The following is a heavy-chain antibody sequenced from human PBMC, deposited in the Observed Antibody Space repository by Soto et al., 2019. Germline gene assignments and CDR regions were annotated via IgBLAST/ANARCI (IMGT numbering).Heavy chain of an antibody. CDR2: IIPLFGTP. J-gene: IGHJ4*02. CDR1: GGSFTTLA. V-gene: IGHV1-69*19. CDR3: AAGIGITFGGVTREFDY. D-gene: IGHD3-16*01. Sequence: QVQLVQSGAEVRKAGSSVRVSCKVSGGSFTTLAFSWVRQAPGQGLGWMGRIIPLFGTPNYAQRFQGRVAIFADESTNTTYMELSSLTSEDPAVYYCAAGIGITFGGVTREFDYWGQGTLVTVSS.